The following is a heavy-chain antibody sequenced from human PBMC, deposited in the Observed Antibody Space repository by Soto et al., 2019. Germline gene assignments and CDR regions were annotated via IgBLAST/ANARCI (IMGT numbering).Heavy chain of an antibody. CDR2: INHSGST. Sequence: PSETLSLTCTVSGDSINRGAYYWTWIRQHPGKGLEWIGYINHSGSTYYNPSLKSRVTVSIDTSKSHFSLNLTSVTAADTAVYYCARDQLEGNWFDPWGQGTLVTVSS. J-gene: IGHJ5*02. CDR1: GDSINRGAYY. D-gene: IGHD1-1*01. V-gene: IGHV4-30-4*08. CDR3: ARDQLEGNWFDP.